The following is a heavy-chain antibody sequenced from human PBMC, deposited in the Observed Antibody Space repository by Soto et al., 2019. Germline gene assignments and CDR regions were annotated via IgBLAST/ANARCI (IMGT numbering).Heavy chain of an antibody. Sequence: SVKVFCKASGGTFSSYAISWVRQAPGQGLEWMGGIIPIFGTANYAQKFQGRVTITADKSTSTAYMELSSLRSEDTAVYYCARDPGIVGATIGWFDPWGQGTLVTVSS. CDR1: GGTFSSYA. CDR3: ARDPGIVGATIGWFDP. V-gene: IGHV1-69*06. CDR2: IIPIFGTA. J-gene: IGHJ5*02. D-gene: IGHD1-26*01.